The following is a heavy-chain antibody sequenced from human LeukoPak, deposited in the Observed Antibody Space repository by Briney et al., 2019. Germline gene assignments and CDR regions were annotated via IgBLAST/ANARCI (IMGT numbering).Heavy chain of an antibody. Sequence: PSETLSLTCTVSGGSISSSSYYWGWIRQPPGKGLEWIGSIYYSGSTYYNPSLKSRVTISVDTSKNQFSLKLSSVTAADTAVYYCASPIAVAGEVDYWGQGTLVTVSS. CDR2: IYYSGST. CDR1: GGSISSSSYY. D-gene: IGHD6-19*01. CDR3: ASPIAVAGEVDY. V-gene: IGHV4-39*01. J-gene: IGHJ4*02.